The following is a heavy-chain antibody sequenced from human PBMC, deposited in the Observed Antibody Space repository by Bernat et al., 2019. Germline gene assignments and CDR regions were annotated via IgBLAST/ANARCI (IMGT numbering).Heavy chain of an antibody. Sequence: QVQLVESGGGVVQPGRSLRLSCAASGFTFSSYGMHWVRQAPGKGLEWVAVIWYDGSNKYYADSVKGRFTISRDNSKNTLYLQMNSLRAEDTAVYYCARDQGRQLVLKGLDYWGQGTLVTVSS. D-gene: IGHD6-6*01. CDR1: GFTFSSYG. V-gene: IGHV3-33*01. J-gene: IGHJ4*02. CDR3: ARDQGRQLVLKGLDY. CDR2: IWYDGSNK.